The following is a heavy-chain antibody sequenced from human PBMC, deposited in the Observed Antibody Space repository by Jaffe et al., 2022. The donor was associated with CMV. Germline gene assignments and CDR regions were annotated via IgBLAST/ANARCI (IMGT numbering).Heavy chain of an antibody. CDR2: ISGSGDFT. CDR3: ATGGFCAVADCQNTAYFQH. D-gene: IGHD2-15*01. CDR1: GFAFSTYE. J-gene: IGHJ1*01. Sequence: EVHLVESGGAVVQPGGSLTLACAASGFAFSTYEMNWVRQTPGKGLEWVANISGSGDFTHYVDSVKGRFTISRDNAKSSLFLHMKSLTGEDTAIYYCATGGFCAVADCQNTAYFQHWGQGTLVTVSS. V-gene: IGHV3-48*03.